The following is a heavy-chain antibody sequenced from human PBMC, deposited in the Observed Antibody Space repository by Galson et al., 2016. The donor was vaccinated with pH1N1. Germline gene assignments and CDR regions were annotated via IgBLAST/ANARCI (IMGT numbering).Heavy chain of an antibody. J-gene: IGHJ3*02. Sequence: SVKVSCKASGYTFTIYGISWVRPAPGQGLEWMGWISPYSGNTKYAQKVQGRVTMTTEKSTGTSYMELRSLTSDDTAVYFCARALRPVSTPSEAFDIWGQGTMVTVSS. V-gene: IGHV1-18*01. D-gene: IGHD5/OR15-5a*01. CDR3: ARALRPVSTPSEAFDI. CDR1: GYTFTIYG. CDR2: ISPYSGNT.